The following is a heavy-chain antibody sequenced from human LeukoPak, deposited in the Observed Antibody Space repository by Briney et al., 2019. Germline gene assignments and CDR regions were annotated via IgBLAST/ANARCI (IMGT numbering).Heavy chain of an antibody. CDR1: GFTFSTYN. J-gene: IGHJ4*02. CDR3: ARGSGDVDY. CDR2: ISGSSSYI. Sequence: GGSLRLSCAASGFTFSTYNMNWVRQAPGKGLEWVSSISGSSSYIYYADSVKGRFSISRDNAKNSLYLQMNSLRAEDTAVYYCARGSGDVDYWGQGTLVTVSS. D-gene: IGHD2-21*01. V-gene: IGHV3-21*01.